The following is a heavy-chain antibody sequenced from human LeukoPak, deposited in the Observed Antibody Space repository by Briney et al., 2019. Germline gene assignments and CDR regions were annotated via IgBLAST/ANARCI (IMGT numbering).Heavy chain of an antibody. D-gene: IGHD1-26*01. J-gene: IGHJ4*02. Sequence: GGTLRLSCAASGFTFNNYAMTWVRQAPGKGLEWVSSISASGVMTYYADSVKGRFTVSRDNSKNSLYLQMSSLTAADTAVYYCAKDRSIGTYYTFDHWGQGTLVTVSS. V-gene: IGHV3-23*01. CDR3: AKDRSIGTYYTFDH. CDR1: GFTFNNYA. CDR2: ISASGVMT.